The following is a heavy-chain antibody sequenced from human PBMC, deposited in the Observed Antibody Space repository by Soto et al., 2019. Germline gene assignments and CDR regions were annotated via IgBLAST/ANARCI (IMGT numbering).Heavy chain of an antibody. Sequence: QVQLQESGPGLVRPSQTLSLTCTVSGGSINSGGYYWSWIRQHPVKGLEWIGYIYYNSGDTYYNPSTKSRVAISVETFKNQISLKLSSVTAADTAVYYCARDPGGKLLKGSGMDVWGQGTTVIVS. J-gene: IGHJ6*02. CDR2: IYYNSGDT. CDR1: GGSINSGGYY. V-gene: IGHV4-31*03. D-gene: IGHD3-10*01. CDR3: ARDPGGKLLKGSGMDV.